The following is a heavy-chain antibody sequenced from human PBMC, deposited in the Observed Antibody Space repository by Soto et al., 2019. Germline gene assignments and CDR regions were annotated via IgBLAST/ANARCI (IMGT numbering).Heavy chain of an antibody. Sequence: PSETLSLTCTVSGGSISSYYWGWIRQSPGKGLEWIGYISYSGSTTYKPSLKSRVTISVDASKNQFSLKLRSVTAADTAVYYCARAVAAVSWWFDPWGQGTLVTVSS. J-gene: IGHJ5*02. D-gene: IGHD6-13*01. CDR3: ARAVAAVSWWFDP. V-gene: IGHV4-59*01. CDR2: ISYSGST. CDR1: GGSISSYY.